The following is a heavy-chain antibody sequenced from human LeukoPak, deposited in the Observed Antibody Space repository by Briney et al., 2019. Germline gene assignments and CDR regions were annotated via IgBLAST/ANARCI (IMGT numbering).Heavy chain of an antibody. Sequence: GGSLRLSCTASGFTFSSYALTWVRQAPGKGLEWVSAITASGGSTYYADSVKGRFTISRDNSKNTLYLQMNSLRAEDTAIYYCARAKRETSTRPWTSGMDVWGQGTTVTVSS. V-gene: IGHV3-23*01. J-gene: IGHJ6*02. CDR2: ITASGGST. CDR1: GFTFSSYA. D-gene: IGHD3/OR15-3a*01. CDR3: ARAKRETSTRPWTSGMDV.